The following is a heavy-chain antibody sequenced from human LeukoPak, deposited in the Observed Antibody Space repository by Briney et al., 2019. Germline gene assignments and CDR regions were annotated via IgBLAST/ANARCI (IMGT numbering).Heavy chain of an antibody. CDR3: ARAPLSYDFWSGYHNSTYYYYMDV. CDR1: GGSFSGYY. CDR2: INHSGST. V-gene: IGHV4-34*01. D-gene: IGHD3-3*01. Sequence: SETLSLTCAVYGGSFSGYYWSWIRQPPGKGLEWIGEINHSGSTNYNPSLKSRVTISVDTSKNQFSLKLSSVTAADTAVYYCARAPLSYDFWSGYHNSTYYYYMDVWGKGTTVTVSS. J-gene: IGHJ6*03.